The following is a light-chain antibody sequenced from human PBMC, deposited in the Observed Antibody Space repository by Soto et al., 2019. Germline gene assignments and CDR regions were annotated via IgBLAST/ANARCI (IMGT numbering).Light chain of an antibody. CDR3: GSWDNSLSAYV. Sequence: QSVLTQPPSVSAAPGQRVTISCSGSSSNIGGNSVSWCQQLPGTAPKLLIYDDDKRPSGIPDRFSGSKSGTSATLGITGFQTGDEADHYCGSWDNSLSAYVFGTGTKVTVL. CDR1: SSNIGGNS. V-gene: IGLV1-51*01. J-gene: IGLJ1*01. CDR2: DDD.